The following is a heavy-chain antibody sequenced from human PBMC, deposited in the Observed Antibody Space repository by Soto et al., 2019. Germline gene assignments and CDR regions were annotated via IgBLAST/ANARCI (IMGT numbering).Heavy chain of an antibody. J-gene: IGHJ4*02. CDR3: AKRGAGHYFDY. D-gene: IGHD6-19*01. Sequence: EVQLLESGGGLVQPGGSLRLSCAASGFTFSSYAMSWVRQAPGKGLEWVSVVSGGGGSTYYADSVKGRFTISRDNSKNTLYQQMNSLRAEDTAVYYCAKRGAGHYFDYWGQGTLVTVSS. V-gene: IGHV3-23*01. CDR2: VSGGGGST. CDR1: GFTFSSYA.